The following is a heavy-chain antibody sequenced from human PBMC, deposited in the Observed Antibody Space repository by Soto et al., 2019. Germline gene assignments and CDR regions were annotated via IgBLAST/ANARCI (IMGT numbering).Heavy chain of an antibody. V-gene: IGHV4-59*01. CDR3: ASFHADYEYFFDS. CDR2: IYYSGST. D-gene: IGHD3-16*01. CDR1: GGSISRYH. J-gene: IGHJ4*02. Sequence: SETLSLTCTVSGGSISRYHWSWIRQPPGKGLEWIGYIYYSGSTYYNPSLRSRVAISVDTSKNQFSLKVSSVTAADTAVYYCASFHADYEYFFDSWGQGTLVTVSS.